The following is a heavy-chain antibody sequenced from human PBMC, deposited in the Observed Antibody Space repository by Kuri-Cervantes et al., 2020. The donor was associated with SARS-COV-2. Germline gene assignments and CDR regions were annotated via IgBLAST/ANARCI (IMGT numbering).Heavy chain of an antibody. V-gene: IGHV3-30*03. Sequence: GESLKISCAASGFTFSSYGMHWVRQAPGKGLEWVAVISYDGSNKYYADSVKGRFTISRDNSKNTLYLQMNSLRAEDTAVYYCARDYVGAILLSDAFDIWGQGTMVTVSS. CDR3: ARDYVGAILLSDAFDI. J-gene: IGHJ3*02. D-gene: IGHD1-26*01. CDR2: ISYDGSNK. CDR1: GFTFSSYG.